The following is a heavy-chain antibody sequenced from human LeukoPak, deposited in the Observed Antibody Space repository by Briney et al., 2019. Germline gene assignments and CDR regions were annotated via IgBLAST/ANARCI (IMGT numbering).Heavy chain of an antibody. CDR3: ARVIAVAGGDLDS. V-gene: IGHV3-74*01. Sequence: PGGSLRLSCETAGFTFSSYWMYWVRQAPGKGLVCVSRIKSDGSTTNYADSVKGRFTISRDNAKNTLYLQMNSLRAEDTAVYYCARVIAVAGGDLDSWGQGTRVTVSS. CDR1: GFTFSSYW. D-gene: IGHD6-19*01. CDR2: IKSDGSTT. J-gene: IGHJ4*02.